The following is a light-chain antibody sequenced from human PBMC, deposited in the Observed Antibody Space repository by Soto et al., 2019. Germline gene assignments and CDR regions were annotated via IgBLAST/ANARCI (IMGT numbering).Light chain of an antibody. CDR1: SSNIGTYT. V-gene: IGLV1-44*01. J-gene: IGLJ2*01. Sequence: QSVLTQPPSTSGTPGQRITISCSGASSNIGTYTVSWYQQFPETAPKLLIYGGNQRPSGVPDRFSGSKSGTSASLSIGGLQSEDEADYYCAAWDDSLNGPTFGGGTKVTVL. CDR2: GGN. CDR3: AAWDDSLNGPT.